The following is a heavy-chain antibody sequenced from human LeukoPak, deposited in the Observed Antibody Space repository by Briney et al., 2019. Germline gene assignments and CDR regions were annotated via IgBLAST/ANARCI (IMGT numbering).Heavy chain of an antibody. J-gene: IGHJ4*02. CDR3: TTEDYYGSGSFDY. V-gene: IGHV3-15*01. Sequence: GGSLRLSCAASGFTFSNAWMSWVRKAPGKGLELVGSMKSKTDGGTNDYAAPVKGRFTTSRDYSKNTLYPQMNSLKTEDTAVYYCTTEDYYGSGSFDYWGQGTLVTVSS. CDR1: GFTFSNAW. CDR2: MKSKTDGGTN. D-gene: IGHD3-10*01.